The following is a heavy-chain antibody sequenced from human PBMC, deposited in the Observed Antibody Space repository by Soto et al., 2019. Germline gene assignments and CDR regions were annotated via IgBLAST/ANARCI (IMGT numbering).Heavy chain of an antibody. CDR2: FTPIFGTA. Sequence: QVQLVQSGAEVKKPGSSVKVSCKASGGTFSSYAISWVRQAPGQGLEWMGGFTPIFGTANYAQKFQGRVTITADESTSTAYMELSSLRSEDTAVYYCASRYVRNRVYYYYGMDVWGQGTTVTVSS. J-gene: IGHJ6*02. CDR1: GGTFSSYA. V-gene: IGHV1-69*01. D-gene: IGHD3-10*01. CDR3: ASRYVRNRVYYYYGMDV.